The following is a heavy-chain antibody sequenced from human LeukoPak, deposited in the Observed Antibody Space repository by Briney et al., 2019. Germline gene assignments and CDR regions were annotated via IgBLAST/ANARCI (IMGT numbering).Heavy chain of an antibody. V-gene: IGHV3-23*01. CDR2: ISGSGGST. J-gene: IGHJ4*02. D-gene: IGHD3-9*01. CDR1: GFTFSSYA. Sequence: GGSLRLSCAASGFTFSSYAMSWVRQAPGKGLEWVSAISGSGGSTYYADSVKGRFTISRDNAKNSLYLQMNSLRAEDTAVYYCARGYYDILTGPFDYWGQGTLVTVSS. CDR3: ARGYYDILTGPFDY.